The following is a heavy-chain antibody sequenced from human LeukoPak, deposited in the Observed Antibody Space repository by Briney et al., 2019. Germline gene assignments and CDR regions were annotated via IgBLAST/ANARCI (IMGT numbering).Heavy chain of an antibody. D-gene: IGHD6-25*01. CDR2: ITGRGEHM. CDR1: GFTFSSYA. J-gene: IGHJ4*02. V-gene: IGHV3-23*01. Sequence: PGGSLRLSCAASGFTFSSYAMSWVRQAPGKGLEWVSGITGRGEHMFYAGSVKGRFTISRDNSKNTLYLQMNSLRAEDTAVYYCAKDRRLAAFDYGGQGTLVTVSS. CDR3: AKDRRLAAFDY.